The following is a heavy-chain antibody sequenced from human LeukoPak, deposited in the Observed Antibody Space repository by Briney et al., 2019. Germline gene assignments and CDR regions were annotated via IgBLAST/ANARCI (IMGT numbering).Heavy chain of an antibody. CDR2: ISPHNGNT. Sequence: ASVKLSCKASGYSFFTYSITWVRQGPGQGLEWVGGISPHNGNTNNAQKFQDRVIMTTDTPTNTAFMEVMSLRSDDTAMYYCAGGDFMSSRDYLFIIDYWGQGSLATVSS. V-gene: IGHV1-18*01. CDR3: AGGDFMSSRDYLFIIDY. D-gene: IGHD3-16*01. CDR1: GYSFFTYS. J-gene: IGHJ4*02.